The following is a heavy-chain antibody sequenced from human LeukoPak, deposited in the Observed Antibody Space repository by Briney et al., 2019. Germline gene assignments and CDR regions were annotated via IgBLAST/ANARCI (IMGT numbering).Heavy chain of an antibody. D-gene: IGHD2-8*01. Sequence: ASVRVSCKASGYTFTSYDINWVRQATGQGLEWMGWMNPNSGNTGYAQKFQGRVTMTRNTSISTAYMELSSLRSEDTAVYYCARGLYGWKIVLMVYANYGMDVWGQGTTVTVSS. CDR3: ARGLYGWKIVLMVYANYGMDV. J-gene: IGHJ6*02. V-gene: IGHV1-8*01. CDR1: GYTFTSYD. CDR2: MNPNSGNT.